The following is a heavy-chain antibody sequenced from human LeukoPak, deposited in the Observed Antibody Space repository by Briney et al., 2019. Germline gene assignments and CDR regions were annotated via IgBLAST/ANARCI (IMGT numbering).Heavy chain of an antibody. J-gene: IGHJ4*02. Sequence: GSLRLSCAASGFTFSSYSMNWVRQAPGKGLEWVSSISSSSSYIYYADSVKGRFTISRDNAKNSLYLQMNSLRAEDTAVYYCARGSGSTAMVDFDYWGQGTLVTVSS. CDR2: ISSSSSYI. D-gene: IGHD5-18*01. CDR1: GFTFSSYS. CDR3: ARGSGSTAMVDFDY. V-gene: IGHV3-21*01.